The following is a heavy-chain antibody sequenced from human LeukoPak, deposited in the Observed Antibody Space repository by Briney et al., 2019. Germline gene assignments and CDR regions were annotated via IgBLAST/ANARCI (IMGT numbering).Heavy chain of an antibody. D-gene: IGHD2/OR15-2a*01. CDR3: ARGGLLSGGSPSPPFDG. CDR1: GFSVSNTY. Sequence: GGSLRLSCAASGFSVSNTYMSWVRQAPGKGLESVSLISSGGGTYYADSVKGRFTISRDNSKNALYLQMNSLRVEDTAVYYCARGGLLSGGSPSPPFDGWGQGTLVTVSS. V-gene: IGHV3-53*01. J-gene: IGHJ4*02. CDR2: ISSGGGT.